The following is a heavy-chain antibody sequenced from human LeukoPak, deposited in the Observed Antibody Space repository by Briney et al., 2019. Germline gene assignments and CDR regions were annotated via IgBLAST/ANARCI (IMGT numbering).Heavy chain of an antibody. Sequence: TGGSLRLSCAASGFTFSGYAMSWVRQAPGKGLEWVSAISGSGGSTYYADSVKGRFTISRGNSKNTLYLQMNSLRAEDTAVYYCAKDKGGDNSNVFGHWGQGTLVTVSS. CDR1: GFTFSGYA. CDR3: AKDKGGDNSNVFGH. J-gene: IGHJ4*02. D-gene: IGHD4-11*01. CDR2: ISGSGGST. V-gene: IGHV3-23*01.